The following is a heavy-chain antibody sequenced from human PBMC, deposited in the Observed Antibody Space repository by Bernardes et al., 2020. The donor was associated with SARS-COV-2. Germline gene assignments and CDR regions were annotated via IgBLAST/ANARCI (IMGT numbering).Heavy chain of an antibody. CDR1: GGSISSSRDY. D-gene: IGHD4-4*01. CDR2: IYYSGST. J-gene: IGHJ6*02. Sequence: SETLSLTCTVSGGSISSSRDYWGWIRQPPGKGLEWIGRIYYSGSTDYNPSLKSRVTISVDTSKNQFSLTLSSVNAADTAVYYCTKYTTVGAYYYYGMDVWGQGTTVTVSS. CDR3: TKYTTVGAYYYYGMDV. V-gene: IGHV4-39*01.